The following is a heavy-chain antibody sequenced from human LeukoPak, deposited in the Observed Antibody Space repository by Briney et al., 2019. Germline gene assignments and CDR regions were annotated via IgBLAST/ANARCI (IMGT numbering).Heavy chain of an antibody. V-gene: IGHV4-59*01. D-gene: IGHD3-22*01. CDR3: ARGPYDSSGYYPDY. Sequence: SETLSLTCTVPGGSISSYYWSWIRQPPGKGLEWIGYIYYSGSTNYNPSLKSRVTISVDTSKNQFSLKLSSVTAADTAVYYCARGPYDSSGYYPDYWGQGTLVTVSS. CDR1: GGSISSYY. CDR2: IYYSGST. J-gene: IGHJ4*02.